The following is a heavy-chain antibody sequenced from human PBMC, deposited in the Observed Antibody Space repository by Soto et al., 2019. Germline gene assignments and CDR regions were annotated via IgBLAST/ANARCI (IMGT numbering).Heavy chain of an antibody. Sequence: GSLRLSCAASGFTVSNNNVNWVRQAPGKGLEWVSVCYSAGSTSYADSVKGRFTISRDNSKNTLYLQMNSLRAEDTAVYYCARDDGLNYYDSSGYLAYWGQGTLVTVSS. CDR1: GFTVSNNN. V-gene: IGHV3-66*01. J-gene: IGHJ4*02. CDR2: CYSAGST. CDR3: ARDDGLNYYDSSGYLAY. D-gene: IGHD3-22*01.